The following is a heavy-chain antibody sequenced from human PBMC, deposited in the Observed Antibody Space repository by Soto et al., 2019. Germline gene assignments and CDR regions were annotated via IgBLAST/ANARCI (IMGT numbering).Heavy chain of an antibody. J-gene: IGHJ6*02. V-gene: IGHV3-23*01. CDR2: ISGSGGST. Sequence: EVQLLESGGGLVQPGGSRRLSCAASGFTFSSYAMSWVRQAPGKGLEWVSAISGSGGSTYYADSVKGRFTISRDNSKNTLYLQMNSLRAEDTAVYYCAKDRNSGSYIITSLLDYGMDVWGQGTTVTVSS. CDR1: GFTFSSYA. CDR3: AKDRNSGSYIITSLLDYGMDV. D-gene: IGHD1-26*01.